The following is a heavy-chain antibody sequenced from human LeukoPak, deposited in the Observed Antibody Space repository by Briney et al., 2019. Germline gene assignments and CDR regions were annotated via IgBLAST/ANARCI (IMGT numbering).Heavy chain of an antibody. D-gene: IGHD3-10*01. CDR2: IYSGGST. V-gene: IGHV3-53*01. CDR3: TTDPLIYGSGRGYYYYGMDV. Sequence: GGSLRLSCAASGFTVSSNYMSWVRQAPGKGLEWVSVIYSGGSTYYADSVKGRFTISRDNSKNTLYLQMSSLRTEDTAVYYCTTDPLIYGSGRGYYYYGMDVWGQGTTVTVSS. J-gene: IGHJ6*02. CDR1: GFTVSSNY.